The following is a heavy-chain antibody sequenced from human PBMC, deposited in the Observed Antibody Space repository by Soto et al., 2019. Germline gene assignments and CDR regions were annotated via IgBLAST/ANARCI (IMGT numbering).Heavy chain of an antibody. CDR2: INGDGSST. CDR1: GFTFSTYW. Sequence: EVQLVESGGGLVQPGGSLRLSCAASGFTFSTYWMHWVRQVPGKGLVWVSHINGDGSSTSYADSVRGRFSISRDNAKNTVDLQMNSLIADDTAVYYCARGTGGFDPWGQGTLVTVSS. V-gene: IGHV3-74*01. CDR3: ARGTGGFDP. J-gene: IGHJ5*02. D-gene: IGHD2-15*01.